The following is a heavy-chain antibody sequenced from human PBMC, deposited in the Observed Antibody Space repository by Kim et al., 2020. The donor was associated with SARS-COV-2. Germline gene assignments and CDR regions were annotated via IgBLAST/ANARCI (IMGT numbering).Heavy chain of an antibody. Sequence: TNKEQKLQGRGTMTTDTATSTAYMELRSLRSDDTAVYYCARDLLVRGPLDYWGQGTLVTVSS. J-gene: IGHJ4*02. CDR2: T. D-gene: IGHD3-10*01. CDR3: ARDLLVRGPLDY. V-gene: IGHV1-18*01.